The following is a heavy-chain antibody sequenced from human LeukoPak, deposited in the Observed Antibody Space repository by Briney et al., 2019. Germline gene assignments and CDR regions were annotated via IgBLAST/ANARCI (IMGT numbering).Heavy chain of an antibody. V-gene: IGHV1-18*01. D-gene: IGHD3-10*01. CDR3: ARGPKTHDYYGSGSYYFD. CDR2: ISAYNGNT. CDR1: GYTFTSYG. Sequence: ASVKVSCKASGYTFTSYGISWVRQAPGQGLEWMGWISAYNGNTNYAQKLQGRVTMTTDTSTSTAYMELRSLRSDDTAVYYCARGPKTHDYYGSGSYYFDWGQGTLVTVSS. J-gene: IGHJ4*02.